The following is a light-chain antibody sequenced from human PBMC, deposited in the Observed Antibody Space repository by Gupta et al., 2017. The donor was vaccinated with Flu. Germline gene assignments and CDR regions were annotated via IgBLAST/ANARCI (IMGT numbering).Light chain of an antibody. CDR3: AAWYDSRLGVA. CDR1: NANNVGNY. J-gene: IGLJ3*02. CDR2: NNN. Sequence: SVLTQPPSASGTPGQSVTFSCSGSNANNVGNYLDWYQQLPGAAPTLLIHNNNQRPPWGPDRFSGAKSDTSAALAISGRLHDDDADYYCAAWYDSRLGVAFGGGTKLTVL. V-gene: IGLV1-47*01.